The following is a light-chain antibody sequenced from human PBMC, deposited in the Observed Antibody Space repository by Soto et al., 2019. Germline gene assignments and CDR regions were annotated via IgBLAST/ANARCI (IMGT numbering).Light chain of an antibody. CDR2: EAS. CDR1: QSVSSY. Sequence: EIVLTQSPAILSLSPGERATLSCRASQSVSSYLAWYQQKPGQAPRLLMYEASNRATGIPARFSGGGSGTDFTLTISSLEPEDFAVYCCQQRSDWPWTFVQGTKVDI. J-gene: IGKJ1*01. V-gene: IGKV3-11*01. CDR3: QQRSDWPWT.